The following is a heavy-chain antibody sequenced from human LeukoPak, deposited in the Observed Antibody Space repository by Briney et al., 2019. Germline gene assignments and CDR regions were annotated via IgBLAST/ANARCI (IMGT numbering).Heavy chain of an antibody. CDR2: IKQDGSEK. V-gene: IGHV3-7*03. D-gene: IGHD3-22*01. CDR1: GFTFSSYW. CDR3: AREPNWGDYDSSGYYDY. J-gene: IGHJ4*02. Sequence: GGSLRLSCAASGFTFSSYWMSWVRQAPGKGLEWVANIKQDGSEKYYVDSVKGRFTISRDNAKNSLYLQMNSLRAEDTAVYYCAREPNWGDYDSSGYYDYWGQGTLVTVSS.